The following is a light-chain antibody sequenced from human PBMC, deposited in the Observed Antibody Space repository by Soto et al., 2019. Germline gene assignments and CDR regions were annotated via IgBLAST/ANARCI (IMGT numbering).Light chain of an antibody. V-gene: IGLV2-14*03. CDR2: ADS. CDR1: SNDVGGYNY. Sequence: QSALTQPASVSGSPGQSITISCTGSSNDVGGYNYVSWYQQHPGKAPKVLIYADSNRPSGLSSRFSGSKSGNTASLTISELQAEDEADYYCSSYTFSSTLEFGGGTKL. CDR3: SSYTFSSTLE. J-gene: IGLJ2*01.